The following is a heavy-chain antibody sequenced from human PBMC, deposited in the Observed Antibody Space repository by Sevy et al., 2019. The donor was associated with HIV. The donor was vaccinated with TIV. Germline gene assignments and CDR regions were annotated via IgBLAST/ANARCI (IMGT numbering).Heavy chain of an antibody. CDR3: AREGCSKPHDY. V-gene: IGHV3-23*01. D-gene: IGHD2-2*01. Sequence: GGSLRLSCAASGFTFSNYAMSWVRQAPGKGLEWVSTFSFGCGKINYEDSVKGRFTISRDNSKNTLYLQMNSLGAEDTALYYCAREGCSKPHDYWGQGTLVTVSS. CDR2: FSFGCGKI. J-gene: IGHJ4*02. CDR1: GFTFSNYA.